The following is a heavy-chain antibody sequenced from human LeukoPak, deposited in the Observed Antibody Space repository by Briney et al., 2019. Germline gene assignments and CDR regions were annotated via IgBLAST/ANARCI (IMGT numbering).Heavy chain of an antibody. CDR3: ARGGYFDSSGYYYVYWFDP. CDR1: GYTFTSYY. CDR2: INPSGGST. Sequence: ASVKVSCKXSGYTFTSYYMHWVRQAPGQGLEWMGIINPSGGSTSYAQKFQGRVTMTRDTSTSTVYMELSSLRSEDTAVYYCARGGYFDSSGYYYVYWFDPWGQGTLVTVSS. V-gene: IGHV1-46*01. D-gene: IGHD3-22*01. J-gene: IGHJ5*02.